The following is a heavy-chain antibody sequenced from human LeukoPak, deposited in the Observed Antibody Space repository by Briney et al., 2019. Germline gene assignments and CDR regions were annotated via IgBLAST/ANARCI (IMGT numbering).Heavy chain of an antibody. CDR3: TTYCSGASCFFFDN. D-gene: IGHD2-15*01. CDR2: IKGKTDGETT. CDR1: GFTFSNAW. Sequence: GGSLRLSCAASGFTFSNAWMSWVRQAPGKGLEWVGRIKGKTDGETTDYAAPVKGRFAISRDDSKNTVYLQTNSLKTEDTAVYYCTTYCSGASCFFFDNWGQGTLVTVSS. V-gene: IGHV3-15*01. J-gene: IGHJ4*02.